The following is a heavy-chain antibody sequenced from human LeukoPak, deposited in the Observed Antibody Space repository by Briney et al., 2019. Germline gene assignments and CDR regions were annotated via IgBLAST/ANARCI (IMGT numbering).Heavy chain of an antibody. V-gene: IGHV4-59*08. D-gene: IGHD6-19*01. CDR1: GGSISSSY. CDR2: IYYSGST. Sequence: SETLSLTCTVSGGSISSSYWSWIRQPPGKGLEWIGYIYYSGSTNYNPSLKSRVTISVDTSKNQFSLKLSSVTAADTAVYYCARQNSGWSRGYYYYYGMDVWGQGTTVTVSS. CDR3: ARQNSGWSRGYYYYYGMDV. J-gene: IGHJ6*02.